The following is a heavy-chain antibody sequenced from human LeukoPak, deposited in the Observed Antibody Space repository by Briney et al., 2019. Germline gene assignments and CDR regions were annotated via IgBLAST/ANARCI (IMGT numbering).Heavy chain of an antibody. CDR2: INPNSGGT. V-gene: IGHV1-2*02. J-gene: IGHJ4*02. D-gene: IGHD3-22*01. CDR3: ARGAGDTITMIVVVGFFDY. CDR1: GYTFTGYY. Sequence: ASVKVSCKASGYTFTGYYMHWVRQAPGQGLEWMGWINPNSGGTNYAQKFQGGVTMTRDTSISTAYMELSRLRSDDTAVYYCARGAGDTITMIVVVGFFDYWGQGTLVTVSS.